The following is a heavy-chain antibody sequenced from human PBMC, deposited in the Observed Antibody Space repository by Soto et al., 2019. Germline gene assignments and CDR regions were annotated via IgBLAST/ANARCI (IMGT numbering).Heavy chain of an antibody. D-gene: IGHD6-6*01. CDR1: GGSFSGYY. CDR3: ARGSYSSSWKMNRPNWFDP. V-gene: IGHV4-34*01. J-gene: IGHJ5*02. Sequence: SETLSLTCAVYGGSFSGYYWSWIRQPPGKGLEWIGETNHSGSTNYNPSLKSRVTISVDTSKNQFSLKLSSVTAADTAVYYCARGSYSSSWKMNRPNWFDPWGQGTLVTVSS. CDR2: TNHSGST.